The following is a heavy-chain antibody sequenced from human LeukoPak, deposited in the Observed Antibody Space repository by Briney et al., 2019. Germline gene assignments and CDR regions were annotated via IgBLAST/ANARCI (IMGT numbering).Heavy chain of an antibody. J-gene: IGHJ4*02. CDR3: ARAGGIYFDY. CDR2: INASGGST. V-gene: IGHV1-46*01. CDR1: GYTFTIYY. Sequence: ASVTVSCKASGYTFTIYYIHWVRQAPGQGLEWMGIINASGGSTTYAQKFQGRVTMTRDTSTRTVYMELSSLRSEDTAVYYCARAGGIYFDYWGQGILVTVSS. D-gene: IGHD3-16*01.